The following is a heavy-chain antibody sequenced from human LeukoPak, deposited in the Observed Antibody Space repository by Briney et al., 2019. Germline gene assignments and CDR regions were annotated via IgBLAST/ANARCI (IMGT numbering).Heavy chain of an antibody. V-gene: IGHV1-46*01. J-gene: IGHJ6*03. CDR3: ARVNHSPLGDYSNLNRGYYYMDV. Sequence: ASVKVPCKASGYTFTSYYMHWVRQAPGQGLEWMGIINPSGGSTSYAQKFQGRVTMTRDTSTSTVYMELSSLGSEDTAVYYCARVNHSPLGDYSNLNRGYYYMDVWGKGTTVTVSS. CDR1: GYTFTSYY. CDR2: INPSGGST. D-gene: IGHD4-11*01.